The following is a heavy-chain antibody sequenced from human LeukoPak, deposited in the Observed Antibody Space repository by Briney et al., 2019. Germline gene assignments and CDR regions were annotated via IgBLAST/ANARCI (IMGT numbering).Heavy chain of an antibody. V-gene: IGHV4-61*02. CDR3: ASGPKLRFFPSYYMDV. CDR1: GRSISSGSYY. J-gene: IGHJ6*03. CDR2: FYTSGST. Sequence: SETLSLTCTVSGRSISSGSYYWSWIRQPAGNGLEWIGRFYTSGSTNYNPSLKSRVTISIDTSKNQFSLKLSSVTAADTAVYYCASGPKLRFFPSYYMDVWGKGTTVTVSS. D-gene: IGHD3-3*01.